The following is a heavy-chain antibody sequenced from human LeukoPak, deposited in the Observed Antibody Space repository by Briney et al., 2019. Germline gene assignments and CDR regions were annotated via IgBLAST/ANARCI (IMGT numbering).Heavy chain of an antibody. CDR1: GFSFNNYR. CDR3: VRGPHIAATSY. V-gene: IGHV3-7*03. J-gene: IGHJ4*02. CDR2: IKQDGSEK. Sequence: GGSLRLSCVASGFSFNNYRMTWVRQAPGRGLEWVANIKQDGSEKQYVDSVKGRFAISRDNAKKSLYLQINTLRAEDTAVYHCVRGPHIAATSYWGQGTLVTVSS. D-gene: IGHD6-25*01.